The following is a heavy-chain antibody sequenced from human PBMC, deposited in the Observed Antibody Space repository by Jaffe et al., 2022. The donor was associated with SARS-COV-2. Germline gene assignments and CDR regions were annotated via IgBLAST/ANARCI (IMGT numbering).Heavy chain of an antibody. D-gene: IGHD2-2*01. CDR3: TTDLSQPPPYCSSTSCPRAPNYYYGMDV. CDR2: IKSKTDGGTT. V-gene: IGHV3-15*01. J-gene: IGHJ6*02. Sequence: EVQLVESGGGLVKPGGSLRLSCAASGFTFSNAWMSWVRQAPGKGLEWVGRIKSKTDGGTTDYAAPVKGRFTISRDDSKNTLYLQMNSLKTEDTAVYYCTTDLSQPPPYCSSTSCPRAPNYYYGMDVWGQGTTVTVSS. CDR1: GFTFSNAW.